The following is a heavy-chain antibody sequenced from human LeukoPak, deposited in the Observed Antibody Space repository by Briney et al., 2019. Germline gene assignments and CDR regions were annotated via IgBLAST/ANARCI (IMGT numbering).Heavy chain of an antibody. CDR1: GFTFSSYS. CDR3: ARVGYDFWSGYVY. Sequence: PGGSLRLSCAASGFTFSSYSMNWVRQAPGKGLEWVSSISSSSSYIYYADSVKGRFTISRDNAKNSLYLQMNSQRAEDTAVYYCARVGYDFWSGYVYWGQGTLVTVSS. V-gene: IGHV3-21*01. D-gene: IGHD3-3*01. CDR2: ISSSSSYI. J-gene: IGHJ4*02.